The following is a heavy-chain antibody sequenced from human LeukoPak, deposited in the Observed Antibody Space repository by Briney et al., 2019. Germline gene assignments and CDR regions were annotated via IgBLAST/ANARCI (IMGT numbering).Heavy chain of an antibody. CDR2: IYYSGST. CDR1: GGSISSYY. V-gene: IGHV4-59*01. Sequence: SETLSLTCTVSGGSISSYYWSWIRQPPGKGLEWIGYIYYSGSTNYNPSLRSRVTISVDTSKNQFSLKLSSVTAADTAVYYCARGTVVPAAVWFDPWGQGTLVTVSS. J-gene: IGHJ5*02. D-gene: IGHD2-2*01. CDR3: ARGTVVPAAVWFDP.